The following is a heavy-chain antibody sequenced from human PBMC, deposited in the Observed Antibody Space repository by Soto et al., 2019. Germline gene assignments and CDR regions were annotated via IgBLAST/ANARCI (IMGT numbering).Heavy chain of an antibody. V-gene: IGHV1-18*01. CDR3: ARDRGAGRGDY. Sequence: QVQLVQSGAEVKKPGASVKVSCKASGYTFTSYGISWVRQAPGQGLEWMGWISAYNGNTNYAQKLQGRVTMTTDTSTRKAYMETRSLRPDDTAEDYCARDRGAGRGDYWGQGTLVTDSS. J-gene: IGHJ4*02. D-gene: IGHD6-19*01. CDR2: ISAYNGNT. CDR1: GYTFTSYG.